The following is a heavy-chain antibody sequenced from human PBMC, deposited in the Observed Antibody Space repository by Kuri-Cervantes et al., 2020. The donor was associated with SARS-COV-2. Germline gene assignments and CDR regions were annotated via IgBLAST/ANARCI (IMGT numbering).Heavy chain of an antibody. V-gene: IGHV1-2*02. D-gene: IGHD6-6*01. Sequence: ASAKVSCKASGYTFTGYYMHWVRQAPGQGLEWMGWINPNSGGTNYAQKFQGRVTMTRDTSISIDYTELSRLRSDDTAVYYCAREGYSSSSGRFDYWGQGTLVTVSS. J-gene: IGHJ4*02. CDR3: AREGYSSSSGRFDY. CDR2: INPNSGGT. CDR1: GYTFTGYY.